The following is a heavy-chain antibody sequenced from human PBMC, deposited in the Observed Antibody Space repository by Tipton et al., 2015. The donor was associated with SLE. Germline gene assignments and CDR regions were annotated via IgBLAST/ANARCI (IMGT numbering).Heavy chain of an antibody. CDR3: IPRGYSGY. J-gene: IGHJ4*02. CDR2: IKSKADGGTT. D-gene: IGHD5-12*01. Sequence: SLRLSCTVSGFTFTNAWMSWVRQAPGKGLEWVGRIKSKADGGTTDYVAPVKGRFTMSRDDSKNTLYLQTNSLKTEDTAVYYCIPRGYSGYWGQGTLVTVSS. CDR1: GFTFTNAW. V-gene: IGHV3-15*01.